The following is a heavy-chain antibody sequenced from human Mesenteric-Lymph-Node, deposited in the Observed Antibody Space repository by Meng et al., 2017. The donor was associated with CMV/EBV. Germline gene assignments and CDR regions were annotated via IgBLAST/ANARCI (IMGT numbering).Heavy chain of an antibody. D-gene: IGHD3-9*01. J-gene: IGHJ6*02. V-gene: IGHV5-51*01. CDR1: GYSFTSYW. CDR3: ARHRGYYDILTGYRPYYYYGMDV. CDR2: IYPGDSDT. Sequence: GGSLRLSCKGSGYSFTSYWIGWVRQMPGKGLEWMGIIYPGDSDTRYSPSFQGQVTISADKSISTAYLQWSSLKASDTAMYYCARHRGYYDILTGYRPYYYYGMDVWGQGTTVTVSS.